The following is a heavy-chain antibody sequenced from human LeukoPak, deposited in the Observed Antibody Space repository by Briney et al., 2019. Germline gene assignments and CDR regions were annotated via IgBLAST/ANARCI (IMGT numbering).Heavy chain of an antibody. J-gene: IGHJ4*02. CDR3: ARDMEGATTLFDY. D-gene: IGHD1-26*01. Sequence: PGGSLRLSCGASGFTFSSYAMTWVRQAPGKGLEWVSAISGTGGYTYYTDSVKGRFTISRDNAKNSLYLQMNSLRAEDTAVYYCARDMEGATTLFDYWGQGTLVTVSS. CDR1: GFTFSSYA. CDR2: ISGTGGYT. V-gene: IGHV3-21*01.